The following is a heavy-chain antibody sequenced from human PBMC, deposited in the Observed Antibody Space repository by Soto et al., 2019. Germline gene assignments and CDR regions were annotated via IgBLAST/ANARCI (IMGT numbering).Heavy chain of an antibody. V-gene: IGHV1-46*03. CDR2: INPSGGST. J-gene: IGHJ4*02. D-gene: IGHD7-27*01. Sequence: GASVKVSCKASGYTFTSYYIHWVRQAPGQGLEWMGTINPSGGSTTYAQKFQGRVTMTRDTSTSTVYMELSSLRSEDTAVYHCARAQAWGIHDYWGQGTLVTVSS. CDR1: GYTFTSYY. CDR3: ARAQAWGIHDY.